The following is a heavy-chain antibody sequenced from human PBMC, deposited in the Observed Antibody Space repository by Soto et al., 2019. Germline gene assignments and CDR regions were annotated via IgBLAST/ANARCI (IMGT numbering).Heavy chain of an antibody. CDR3: ARGWYYYGSGRTYCFDY. Sequence: QVQLQESGPGLVKPSQTLSLTCTVSGGSISSGGYYWSWIRQHPGKGLEWIGYIYYTGSTYYNPSLKSRVTRSVDTSKNQFSLKLSSVTAADTAVYYCARGWYYYGSGRTYCFDYWGQGTLVTVSS. D-gene: IGHD3-10*01. J-gene: IGHJ4*02. CDR2: IYYTGST. CDR1: GGSISSGGYY. V-gene: IGHV4-31*03.